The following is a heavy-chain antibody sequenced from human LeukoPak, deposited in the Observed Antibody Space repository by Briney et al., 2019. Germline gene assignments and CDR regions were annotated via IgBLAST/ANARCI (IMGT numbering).Heavy chain of an antibody. V-gene: IGHV1-2*02. CDR2: INPKSGDT. CDR3: ARERGRGPDTALDY. D-gene: IGHD5-18*01. J-gene: IGHJ4*02. CDR1: GYSFADYY. Sequence: ASVKVSCKTSGYSFADYYVHWVRQAPGQGLEWMGWINPKSGDTNYAQNFQGRVTMTRDTSFRTAYMEVSRLRSDDTGVYYCARERGRGPDTALDYWGQGTLVTVSS.